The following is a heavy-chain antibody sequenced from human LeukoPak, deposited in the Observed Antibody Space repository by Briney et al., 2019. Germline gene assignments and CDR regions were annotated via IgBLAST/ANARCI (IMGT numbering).Heavy chain of an antibody. Sequence: GASVTVSCKASGYTFTIYDINWVRQATGQGLEWMGWMNPNSGNTGYAQKFQGRVTMTRNTSISTAYMELRSLRSDDTAVYYCARDPPCSGGSCSYYYYYYGMDVWGQGTTVTVSS. CDR1: GYTFTIYD. J-gene: IGHJ6*02. D-gene: IGHD2-15*01. CDR2: MNPNSGNT. V-gene: IGHV1-8*01. CDR3: ARDPPCSGGSCSYYYYYYGMDV.